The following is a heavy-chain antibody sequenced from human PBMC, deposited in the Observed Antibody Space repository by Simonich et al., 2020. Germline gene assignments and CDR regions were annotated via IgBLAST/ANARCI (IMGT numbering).Heavy chain of an antibody. CDR2: INPNRGGT. CDR3: AIGGGANKAPMGGDY. V-gene: IGHV1-2*02. Sequence: QVQLVQSGAAGKKPGASVKVSCKASGYTFTGYYMHWVRQATGQGLEWMGGINPNRGGTTDAQTFQGRVTMTRETSISTDYMELSRLRPYDTAVYYCAIGGGANKAPMGGDYWGQGTLVTVSS. CDR1: GYTFTGYY. J-gene: IGHJ4*02. D-gene: IGHD1-26*01.